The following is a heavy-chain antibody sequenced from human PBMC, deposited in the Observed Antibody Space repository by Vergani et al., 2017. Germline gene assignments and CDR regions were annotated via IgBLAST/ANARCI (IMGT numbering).Heavy chain of an antibody. CDR3: ATIGYRRWGYYFDY. D-gene: IGHD2-2*02. J-gene: IGHJ4*02. Sequence: QLQLQESGPGLVKPPGTLSLTCAVSGDSISSNNSWTLVRQPPGKGLEWIGEICHTEDTKYSPSLKSRVTVSVDESRNLFSLRLNSVTAADTAVYYCATIGYRRWGYYFDYWGQGILVTVSS. CDR1: GDSISSNNS. CDR2: ICHTEDT. V-gene: IGHV4-4*03.